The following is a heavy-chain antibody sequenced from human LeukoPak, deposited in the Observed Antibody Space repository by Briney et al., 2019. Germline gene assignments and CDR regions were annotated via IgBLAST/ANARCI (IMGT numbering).Heavy chain of an antibody. CDR2: IYTSGST. J-gene: IGHJ6*03. CDR3: ARGDHSSGWYGRDYYYYMDV. D-gene: IGHD6-19*01. V-gene: IGHV4-61*02. CDR1: GGSISSGSYY. Sequence: SETLSLTCTVSGGSISSGSYYWSWIRQPAGKGLEWIGRIYTSGSTNYNPSLKSRVTISVDTSKNQFSLKLSSVTAADTAVYFCARGDHSSGWYGRDYYYYMDVWGKGTTVTVSS.